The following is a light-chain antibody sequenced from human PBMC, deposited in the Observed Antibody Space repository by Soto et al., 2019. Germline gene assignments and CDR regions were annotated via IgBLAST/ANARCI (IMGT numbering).Light chain of an antibody. CDR2: KAS. J-gene: IGKJ1*01. V-gene: IGKV1-5*03. CDR1: QSISAW. CDR3: QQYNNYGSWT. Sequence: DIQMTQSPSTLSASVGDRVTITCRASQSISAWLAWYQQKPGKAPKLLIYKASSLESGVPSRFSGSGSGTEFTLTSSSLQPDDFATYYCQQYNNYGSWTFGQGTKVEIK.